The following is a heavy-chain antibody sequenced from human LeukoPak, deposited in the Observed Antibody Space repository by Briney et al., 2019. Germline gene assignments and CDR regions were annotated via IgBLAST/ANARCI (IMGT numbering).Heavy chain of an antibody. CDR3: ARDTQKRWLHGRTGAFDI. V-gene: IGHV1-69*05. J-gene: IGHJ3*02. CDR2: IIPIFGTA. Sequence: SVKVSCKASGGTFSSYAISWVRQAPGQGLEWMGGIIPIFGTANYAQKFQGRVTITTDESTSTAYMELSSLRSEDTAVYYCARDTQKRWLHGRTGAFDIWGQGTMVTVSS. CDR1: GGTFSSYA. D-gene: IGHD5-24*01.